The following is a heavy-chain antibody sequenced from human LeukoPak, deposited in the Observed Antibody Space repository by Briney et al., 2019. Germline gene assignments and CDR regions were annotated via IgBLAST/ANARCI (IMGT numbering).Heavy chain of an antibody. Sequence: PSETLSLTCTVSGASISTYYWNWLRQSPGKGLEWICYIYYSGSTNYNPSLKSRVTISVDTSKNQLSLKLSSVTAADTAVYYCTRGRVQSSTRYGMDVWGQGTTVTVSS. D-gene: IGHD6-13*01. V-gene: IGHV4-59*01. CDR2: IYYSGST. CDR3: TRGRVQSSTRYGMDV. J-gene: IGHJ6*02. CDR1: GASISTYY.